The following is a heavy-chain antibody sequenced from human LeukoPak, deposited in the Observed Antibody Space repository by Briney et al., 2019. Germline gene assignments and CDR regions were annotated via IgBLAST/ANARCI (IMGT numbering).Heavy chain of an antibody. D-gene: IGHD6-19*01. CDR1: GFTFSSYA. Sequence: GGSLRLSCAASGFTFSSYAMHWVRQAPGKGLEWVAVISYGGSNKYYADSVKGRFTISRDNSKNTLYLQMNSLRAEDTAVYYCAREASSGWSTLYYFDYWGQGTLVTVSS. V-gene: IGHV3-30-3*01. CDR2: ISYGGSNK. J-gene: IGHJ4*02. CDR3: AREASSGWSTLYYFDY.